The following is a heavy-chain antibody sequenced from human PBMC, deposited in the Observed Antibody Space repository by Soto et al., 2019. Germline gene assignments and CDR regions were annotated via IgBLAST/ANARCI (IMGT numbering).Heavy chain of an antibody. Sequence: QVQLQESGPGLVKPSETLSLTCTVSGGSISSYYWSWIRQPPGKGLEWIGYIYYSGSTNYNPSLKSRVNKSVDTSKNQYSLKLNSMTDADTAVYYCARHNYGSGSTYFDYWGQGTLVTVSS. CDR3: ARHNYGSGSTYFDY. J-gene: IGHJ4*02. CDR2: IYYSGST. V-gene: IGHV4-59*08. CDR1: GGSISSYY. D-gene: IGHD3-10*01.